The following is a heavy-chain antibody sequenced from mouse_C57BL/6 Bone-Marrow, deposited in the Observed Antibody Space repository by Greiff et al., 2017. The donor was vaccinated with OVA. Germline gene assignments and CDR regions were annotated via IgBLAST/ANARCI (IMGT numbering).Heavy chain of an antibody. CDR2: INPNNGGT. CDR1: GYTFTDYY. CDR3: ARETLLLRYFDV. J-gene: IGHJ1*03. V-gene: IGHV1-26*01. D-gene: IGHD1-1*01. Sequence: EVQLQQSGPELVKPGASVKISCKASGYTFTDYYMNWVKQSHGKSLEWIGDINPNNGGTSYNQKFKGKATLTVDKSSSTAYMELRSLTSEDSAVYCCARETLLLRYFDVWGTGTTVTVSS.